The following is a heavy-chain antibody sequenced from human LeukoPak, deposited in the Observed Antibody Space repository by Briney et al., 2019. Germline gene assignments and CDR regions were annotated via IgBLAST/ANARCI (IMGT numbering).Heavy chain of an antibody. Sequence: GGSLRLSCAASGFTFSGSAMRWVRQASGKGLEWVGRIRSKANSYATAYAASVRGRFTISRDDSKNTAYLQMNSLKTEDTAVYYCTRIDDILTGYYNNDYWGQGTLVTVSS. CDR2: IRSKANSYAT. CDR1: GFTFSGSA. V-gene: IGHV3-73*01. J-gene: IGHJ4*02. CDR3: TRIDDILTGYYNNDY. D-gene: IGHD3-9*01.